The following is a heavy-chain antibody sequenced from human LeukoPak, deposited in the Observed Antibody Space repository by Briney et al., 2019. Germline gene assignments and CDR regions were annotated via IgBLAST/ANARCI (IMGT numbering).Heavy chain of an antibody. J-gene: IGHJ4*02. D-gene: IGHD2-15*01. CDR1: GESFSAYF. CDR2: INHRGSS. Sequence: SETLSLTCAVYGESFSAYFWNWIRQAPGKPLEYIGEINHRGSSHYNPSLRTRVTLSVDTSKNQFSLKLTSVTAADTAVYFCARGSSFDGYCSAGACDAGYYDSWGQGTPVTVSS. CDR3: ARGSSFDGYCSAGACDAGYYDS. V-gene: IGHV4-34*01.